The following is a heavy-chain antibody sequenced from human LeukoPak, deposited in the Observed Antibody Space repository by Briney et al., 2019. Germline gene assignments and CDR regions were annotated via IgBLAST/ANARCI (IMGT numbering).Heavy chain of an antibody. D-gene: IGHD3-16*02. CDR3: ARTSIMITFGGVITPPDY. CDR2: IYYSGST. CDR1: GGSISSSSYY. J-gene: IGHJ4*02. Sequence: SETLSLTCTASGGSISSSSYYWGWIRQTPGKGLEWIGSIYYSGSTFYSPSLKSRVTISVDTSKNQFSLKLSSVTAADTAVYYCARTSIMITFGGVITPPDYWGQGTLVTVSS. V-gene: IGHV4-39*07.